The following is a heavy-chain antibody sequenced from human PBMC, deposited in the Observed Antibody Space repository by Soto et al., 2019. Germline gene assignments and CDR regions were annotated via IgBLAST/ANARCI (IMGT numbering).Heavy chain of an antibody. Sequence: GGSLRLSCAASGFTFSSYAMHWVRQAPGKGLEWVAVISHDGSNKYYADSVKGRFTISRDNSKNTLYLQMNSLRGEDTAVYYCARGPSSLTRFDYWGQGTLVTVSS. CDR1: GFTFSSYA. CDR3: ARGPSSLTRFDY. V-gene: IGHV3-30-3*01. J-gene: IGHJ4*02. CDR2: ISHDGSNK. D-gene: IGHD2-2*01.